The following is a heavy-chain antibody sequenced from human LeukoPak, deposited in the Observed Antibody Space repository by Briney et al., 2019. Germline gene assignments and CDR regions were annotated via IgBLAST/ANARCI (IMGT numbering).Heavy chain of an antibody. CDR2: INHSGST. D-gene: IGHD1-20*01. CDR3: ARVSEDNWNLQPRDGVDY. Sequence: SETLSLTCAVYGGSFSGYYWSWIRQPPGKGLEWIGEINHSGSTNYNPSLKSRVTISVDTSKNQFSLKLSSVTAADTAVYYCARVSEDNWNLQPRDGVDYWGQGTLVTVSS. V-gene: IGHV4-34*01. CDR1: GGSFSGYY. J-gene: IGHJ4*02.